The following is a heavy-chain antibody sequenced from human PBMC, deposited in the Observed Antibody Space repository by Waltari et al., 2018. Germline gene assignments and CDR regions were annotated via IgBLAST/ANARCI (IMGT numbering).Heavy chain of an antibody. CDR1: GFTYHRQW. CDR2: INHYGSGK. V-gene: IGHV3-7*01. CDR3: ATSLDAAGND. D-gene: IGHD5-18*01. J-gene: IGHJ4*02. Sequence: EVKLVESGGGLVQTGGSLRLQCAASGFTYHRQWMHWVRHAPGKGLEWLANINHYGSGKFFLGYVKGRFTISRDNAKNSVYLQMNSLTGEDTAVYYCATSLDAAGNDWGQGTLVTVSS.